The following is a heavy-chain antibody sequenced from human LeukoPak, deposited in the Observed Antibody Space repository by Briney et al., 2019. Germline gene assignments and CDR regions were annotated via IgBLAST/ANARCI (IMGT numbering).Heavy chain of an antibody. V-gene: IGHV4-34*01. CDR2: INHSGST. D-gene: IGHD1-26*01. Sequence: SETLSLTCAVYGGSFSGYYWSWIRQRPGKGLEWIGEINHSGSTNYNPSPKSRVTISVDTSKNQFSLKLSSVTAADTAVYYCARAKIVGATSFDYWGQGTLVTVSS. CDR3: ARAKIVGATSFDY. J-gene: IGHJ4*02. CDR1: GGSFSGYY.